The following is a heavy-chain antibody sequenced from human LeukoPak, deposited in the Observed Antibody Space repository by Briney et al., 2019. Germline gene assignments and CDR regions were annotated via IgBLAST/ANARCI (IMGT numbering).Heavy chain of an antibody. V-gene: IGHV3-21*01. CDR1: GFTFSTYN. J-gene: IGHJ4*02. D-gene: IGHD3-10*01. CDR2: ISTSSSNI. Sequence: PGGSLRLSCAASGFTFSTYNMNWVRQAPGKGLEWVSSISTSSSNISYADSVKGRFTISRDNAKNSLYLQMNSLRAEDTAVYYCARDPLNISWLDYWGQGTLITVSS. CDR3: ARDPLNISWLDY.